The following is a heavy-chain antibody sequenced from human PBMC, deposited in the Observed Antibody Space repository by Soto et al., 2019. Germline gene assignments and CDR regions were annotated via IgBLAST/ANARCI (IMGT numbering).Heavy chain of an antibody. CDR1: GFSLNTGGLG. CDR2: IYWDGDT. V-gene: IGHV2-5*02. CDR3: AHSRCGGVCLRSSSPHYYYGLDV. J-gene: IGHJ6*02. Sequence: QITLKESGPTLVKPTQTLTLTCTFSGFSLNTGGLGVGWIRQPPGKALEWLALIYWDGDTRYSPSLRPRLSIPTDTSNNQGILTMTTMDPVDAATYYCAHSRCGGVCLRSSSPHYYYGLDVWGQGTTVIVAS. D-gene: IGHD2-21*02.